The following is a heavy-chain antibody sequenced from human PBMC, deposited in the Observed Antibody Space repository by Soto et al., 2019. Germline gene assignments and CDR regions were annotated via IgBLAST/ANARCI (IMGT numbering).Heavy chain of an antibody. D-gene: IGHD3-22*01. V-gene: IGHV1-58*01. CDR3: AAGDSSGYYGG. CDR1: GFIFTSSS. J-gene: IGHJ4*01. CDR2: ITVGTGST. Sequence: ASVKVSCKASGFIFTSSSVQWVRQARGQRLEWIGWITVGTGSTNFAQKFQERVTLTRDMSTSTAYMELSILRSEDTALYYCAAGDSSGYYGGWGRGTQVTVSS.